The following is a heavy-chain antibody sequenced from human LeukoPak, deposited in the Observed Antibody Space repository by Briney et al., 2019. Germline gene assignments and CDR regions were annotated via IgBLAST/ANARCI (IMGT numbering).Heavy chain of an antibody. V-gene: IGHV1-2*06. D-gene: IGHD2-15*01. CDR1: GYTFTGYY. CDR2: INPNSGGT. Sequence: GASVKVSCKASGYTFTGYYMHWVRQAPGQGLEWMGRINPNSGGTNYAQKLQGRVTMTRDTSISTAYMELSRLTSDDTAVYYCARGDGEAAPPGGYWGQGTLVTVSS. CDR3: ARGDGEAAPPGGY. J-gene: IGHJ4*02.